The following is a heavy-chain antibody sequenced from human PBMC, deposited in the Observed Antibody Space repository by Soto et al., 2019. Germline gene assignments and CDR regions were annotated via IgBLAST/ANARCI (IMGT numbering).Heavy chain of an antibody. J-gene: IGHJ4*02. V-gene: IGHV4-34*01. CDR3: ARGGRSGNYYGSGSYYSPPDY. D-gene: IGHD3-10*01. Sequence: SETLSLTCAVYGGSFSGYYWSWIRQPPGKGLEWIGEINHSGSTNYNPSLKSRVTISVDTSKNQFSLKLSSVTAADTAVYYCARGGRSGNYYGSGSYYSPPDYWGQGTLVTVSS. CDR2: INHSGST. CDR1: GGSFSGYY.